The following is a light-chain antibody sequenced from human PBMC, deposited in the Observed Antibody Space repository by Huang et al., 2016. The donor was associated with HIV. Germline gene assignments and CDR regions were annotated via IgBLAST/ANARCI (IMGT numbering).Light chain of an antibody. CDR1: QNVRNN. CDR2: DTS. J-gene: IGKJ4*01. CDR3: QQYDNWPPGLT. V-gene: IGKV3D-15*01. Sequence: EIMMTQSPATLSVSPGGRATLSCRASQNVRNNLVWYQQKTGQAPRLLIYDTSTRASGIPARFSGSGSGTEFTLTISGLQSEDFAFYYCQQYDNWPPGLTFGGGTKIEI.